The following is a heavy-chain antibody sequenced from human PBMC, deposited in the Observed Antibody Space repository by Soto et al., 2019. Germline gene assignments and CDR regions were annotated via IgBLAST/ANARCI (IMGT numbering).Heavy chain of an antibody. CDR2: IIPIFGTA. Sequence: SVKVSCKASGGTFSSYAISWVLQAPGQGLEWMGGIIPIFGTANYAQKFQGRVTITADKSTSTAYMELSSLRSEDTAVYYCARDMVELGRGMDVWGQGTTVTVSS. CDR3: ARDMVELGRGMDV. J-gene: IGHJ6*02. CDR1: GGTFSSYA. D-gene: IGHD1-7*01. V-gene: IGHV1-69*06.